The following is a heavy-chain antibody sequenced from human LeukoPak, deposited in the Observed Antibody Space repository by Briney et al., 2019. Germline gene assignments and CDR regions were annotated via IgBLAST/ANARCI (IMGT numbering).Heavy chain of an antibody. J-gene: IGHJ4*02. CDR3: ASSMDSSSWYPHFDY. V-gene: IGHV3-21*01. CDR2: ISSSSSYI. D-gene: IGHD6-13*01. Sequence: GGSLRLSCAASGFTFSSYSMNWVRQAPGKGLEWVSSISSSSSYIYYADSVKGRFTISRDNAKNSLYLQMNSLRAEDTAVYYCASSMDSSSWYPHFDYWGQGTLVTVSS. CDR1: GFTFSSYS.